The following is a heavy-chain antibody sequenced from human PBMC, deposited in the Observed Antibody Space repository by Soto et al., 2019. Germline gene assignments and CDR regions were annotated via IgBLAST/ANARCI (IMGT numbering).Heavy chain of an antibody. V-gene: IGHV3-53*01. D-gene: IGHD5-12*01. CDR2: IYSSGST. Sequence: GGSLRLSCAASGFTVSNNYMTWVRQAPGKGLEWVSFIYSSGSTYYADSVKGRFTISRDNSKNTVYLQINALRAEDTAVYYCARDFSMVIVAPGYWGQGTLVTVSS. J-gene: IGHJ4*02. CDR3: ARDFSMVIVAPGY. CDR1: GFTVSNNY.